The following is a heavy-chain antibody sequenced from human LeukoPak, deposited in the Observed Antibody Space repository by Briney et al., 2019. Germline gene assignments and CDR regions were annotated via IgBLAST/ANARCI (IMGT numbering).Heavy chain of an antibody. J-gene: IGHJ6*02. CDR2: ISAYNGNT. CDR1: GYTFTSYG. Sequence: ASVKVSCKASGYTFTSYGISWVRQAPGQGLEWKGWISAYNGNTNYAQKLQGRVTMTTDTSTSTAYMELRSLRSDDTAVYYCARDGPVTTVTFYYYGMDVWGQGTTVTVSS. CDR3: ARDGPVTTVTFYYYGMDV. D-gene: IGHD4-17*01. V-gene: IGHV1-18*01.